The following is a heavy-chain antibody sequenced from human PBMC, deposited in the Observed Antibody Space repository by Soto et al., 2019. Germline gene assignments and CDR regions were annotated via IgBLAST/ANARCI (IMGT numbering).Heavy chain of an antibody. Sequence: ASVKVSCKASGYTFINYYMYWARQSPGQGLEWIGRIIPSDGSTHYAQRFQDRVIMTRDTSTSTVYMELNSLRSEDSAVYYCARGGPELATIGSFDYWGQGTLVTVSS. CDR3: ARGGPELATIGSFDY. V-gene: IGHV1-46*01. J-gene: IGHJ4*02. D-gene: IGHD5-12*01. CDR2: IIPSDGST. CDR1: GYTFINYY.